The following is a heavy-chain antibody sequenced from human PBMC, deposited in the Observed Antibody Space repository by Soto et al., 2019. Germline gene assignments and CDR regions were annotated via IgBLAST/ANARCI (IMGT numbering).Heavy chain of an antibody. CDR2: IKQDGSEN. V-gene: IGHV3-7*03. J-gene: IGHJ6*02. CDR3: ARVRGFCSGNYGMDV. D-gene: IGHD2-15*01. Sequence: GGSLRLSCAASGFTFSSYWMSWVRQAPGKGLERVANIKQDGSENYYVDSVKGRFTISRDNAKNSLYLQMNSLGAEYRAVYYCARVRGFCSGNYGMDVWGQGTTVTVSS. CDR1: GFTFSSYW.